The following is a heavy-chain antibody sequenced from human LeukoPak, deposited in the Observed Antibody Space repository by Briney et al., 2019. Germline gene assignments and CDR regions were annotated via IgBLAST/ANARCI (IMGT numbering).Heavy chain of an antibody. CDR2: INESGST. CDR1: AASFSGDY. CDR3: ARNFDS. V-gene: IGHV4-34*01. J-gene: IGHJ5*01. Sequence: PSETLSLTCAVYAASFSGDYWSWIRQPPGKGLEWIGDINESGSTNYHPSLKSRVTMSVDTSNNHFSLRLTSLTAADTAVYYCARNFDSWGQGTLVTVSS.